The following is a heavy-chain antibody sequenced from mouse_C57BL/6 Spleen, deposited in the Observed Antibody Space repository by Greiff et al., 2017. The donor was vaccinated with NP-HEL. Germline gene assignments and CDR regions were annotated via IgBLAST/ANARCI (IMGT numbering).Heavy chain of an antibody. CDR2: INYDGSST. CDR1: GFTFSDYY. CDR3: ARGGYYYGSTHFDD. D-gene: IGHD1-1*01. V-gene: IGHV5-16*01. Sequence: EVKLMESEGGLVQPGSSMKLSCTASGFTFSDYYMAWVRQVPEKGLEWVANINYDGSSTDYLDSLKSRFNISRDNAKNILYLQMSSLKSADTATYYCARGGYYYGSTHFDDWGQGTTLTVSS. J-gene: IGHJ2*01.